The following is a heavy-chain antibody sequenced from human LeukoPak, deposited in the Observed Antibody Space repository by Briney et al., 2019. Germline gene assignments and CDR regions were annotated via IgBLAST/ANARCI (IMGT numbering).Heavy chain of an antibody. Sequence: SQTLSLTCTVSGGSVSSGDYYWSWIRQPPGKGLEWIGYTYYSGSTYYSPSLESRVTLSVDTSKNQFSLKLTSVTAADTAVYYCARVDTSNGFDIWGQGTMVTVSS. V-gene: IGHV4-30-4*08. J-gene: IGHJ3*02. CDR1: GGSVSSGDYY. D-gene: IGHD5-18*01. CDR3: ARVDTSNGFDI. CDR2: TYYSGST.